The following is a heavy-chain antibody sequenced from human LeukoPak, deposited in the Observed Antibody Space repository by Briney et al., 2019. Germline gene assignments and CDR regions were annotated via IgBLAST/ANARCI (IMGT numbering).Heavy chain of an antibody. CDR2: ISGSGGST. V-gene: IGHV3-23*01. CDR1: GFTFSSYA. CDR3: ARGATVTNFDY. Sequence: GGSLRLSCAASGFTFSSYAMSWVRQAPGKGLEWVSAISGSGGSTYYADSVKGRFTISRDNAKNTLFLQMNSLRAEDTAVYYCARGATVTNFDYWGQGTLVTVSS. D-gene: IGHD4-17*01. J-gene: IGHJ4*02.